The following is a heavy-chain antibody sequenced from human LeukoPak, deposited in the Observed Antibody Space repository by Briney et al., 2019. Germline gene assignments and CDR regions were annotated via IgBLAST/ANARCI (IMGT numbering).Heavy chain of an antibody. CDR1: GFTFSSYS. V-gene: IGHV3-21*01. CDR2: ISSSSSYI. D-gene: IGHD3-10*01. Sequence: GGSLRLSCAASGFTFSSYSMNWVRQAPGKGLEWVSSISSSSSYIYYADSVKGRFTISRDNAKNSLYLQMNSLRAEDTAVYYCARDAIAQVRGGFYFDYWGQGTLVTVSS. J-gene: IGHJ4*02. CDR3: ARDAIAQVRGGFYFDY.